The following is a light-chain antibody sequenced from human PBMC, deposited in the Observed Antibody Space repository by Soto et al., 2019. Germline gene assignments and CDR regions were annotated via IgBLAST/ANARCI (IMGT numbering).Light chain of an antibody. CDR1: QSVRTY. CDR2: DAS. CDR3: QQRSNWPLLT. Sequence: EIVLTQSPATLSLSPGERATLSCRASQSVRTYLAWYQHKPGQSPRLLIYDASNRATGIPARFSGSGSGTDFTLTISSLEPEDFAVYFCQQRSNWPLLTFGGGTKVEIK. J-gene: IGKJ4*01. V-gene: IGKV3-11*01.